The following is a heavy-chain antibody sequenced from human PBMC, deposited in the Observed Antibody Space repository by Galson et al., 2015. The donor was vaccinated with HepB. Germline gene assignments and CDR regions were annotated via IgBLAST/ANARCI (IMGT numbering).Heavy chain of an antibody. Sequence: SLRLSCAASGFTFSNYWMSWVRQAPGKGLEWVANIKQDGSERNYVDSMKGRFTISRDNAKNTLYLQMNSLGAEDTAVYYCARAPPPPSAAKGYYYYGMDVWGQGTTVTVSS. CDR1: GFTFSNYW. J-gene: IGHJ6*02. D-gene: IGHD2-2*01. V-gene: IGHV3-7*01. CDR2: IKQDGSER. CDR3: ARAPPPPSAAKGYYYYGMDV.